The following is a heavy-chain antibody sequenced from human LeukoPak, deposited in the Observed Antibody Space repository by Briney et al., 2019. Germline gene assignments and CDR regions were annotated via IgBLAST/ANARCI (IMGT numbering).Heavy chain of an antibody. CDR2: ISWNSGSI. CDR3: AKWSRYGMDV. J-gene: IGHJ6*02. Sequence: PGRSLRLSCAASGFTFDDYAMHWVRQAPGKGLEWVSGISWNSGSIGYADSVKGRFTISRDNAKNSLYLQTNSLRAEDTALYYCAKWSRYGMDVWGQGTTVTVSS. CDR1: GFTFDDYA. V-gene: IGHV3-9*01. D-gene: IGHD1-26*01.